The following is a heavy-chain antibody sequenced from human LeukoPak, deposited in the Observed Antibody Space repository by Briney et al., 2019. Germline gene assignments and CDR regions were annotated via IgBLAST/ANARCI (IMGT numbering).Heavy chain of an antibody. Sequence: ASVKVSCKASGYTFTSYDINWVRQATGQGLEWMGWMNPNSGNTGYAQKFQGRVTMTRNTSISTAYMELSSLRSEDTAVYYCARSVRARTFLRYWGQGTLVTVSS. CDR1: GYTFTSYD. V-gene: IGHV1-8*01. CDR3: ARSVRARTFLRY. CDR2: MNPNSGNT. D-gene: IGHD3-10*01. J-gene: IGHJ4*02.